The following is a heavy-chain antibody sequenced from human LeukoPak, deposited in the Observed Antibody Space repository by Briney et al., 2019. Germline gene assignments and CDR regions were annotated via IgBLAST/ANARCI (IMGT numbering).Heavy chain of an antibody. CDR3: ARLHSTAAAGTYDY. CDR2: ISGDSSYT. Sequence: PGGSLRPSCAASGFIFSDYYMTWIRQAPGKGLEWISYISGDSSYTRYADSVKGRFTVSRDNAKNSLYLQMNSLRAEDTAVYYCARLHSTAAAGTYDYWGQGTLVTVSS. CDR1: GFIFSDYY. J-gene: IGHJ4*02. D-gene: IGHD6-13*01. V-gene: IGHV3-11*06.